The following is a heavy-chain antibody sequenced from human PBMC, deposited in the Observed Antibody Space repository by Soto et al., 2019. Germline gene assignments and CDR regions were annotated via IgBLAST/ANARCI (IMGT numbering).Heavy chain of an antibody. CDR2: INPTDGSA. D-gene: IGHD1-1*01. J-gene: IGHJ6*03. CDR1: GYTFTSCY. Sequence: QVQLVQSGAEVKKPGASVKVSCKASGYTFTSCYMHWVRQAPGQGLEWVGIINPTDGSATYAQRFRGRVTMTRDTSTSTVYVELSSLRSDDTAVHFCARAGNAYYHYYMDVWGKGTTVTVSS. CDR3: ARAGNAYYHYYMDV. V-gene: IGHV1-46*03.